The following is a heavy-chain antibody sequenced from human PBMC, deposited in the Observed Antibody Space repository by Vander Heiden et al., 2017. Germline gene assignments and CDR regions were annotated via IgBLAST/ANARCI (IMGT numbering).Heavy chain of an antibody. CDR1: GFTFSSYA. J-gene: IGHJ4*02. CDR3: AKDSLRGDFWSGYFYFDY. Sequence: EVQLLESGGGLVQPGGSLRLSRAASGFTFSSYAMSWVRQAPGKGLEWVSAISGSGGSTYYADSVKGRFTISRDNSKNTLYLQMNSLRAEDTAVYYCAKDSLRGDFWSGYFYFDYWGQGTLVTVSS. D-gene: IGHD3-3*01. V-gene: IGHV3-23*01. CDR2: ISGSGGST.